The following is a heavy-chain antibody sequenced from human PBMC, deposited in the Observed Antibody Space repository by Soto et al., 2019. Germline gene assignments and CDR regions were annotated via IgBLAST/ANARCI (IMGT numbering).Heavy chain of an antibody. D-gene: IGHD6-19*01. V-gene: IGHV4-39*07. CDR1: GASISSSSYY. J-gene: IGHJ6*02. CDR2: IYYSGST. CDR3: ASGGSGWYYYYYGMDV. Sequence: SETLSLTCTFSGASISSSSYYWGWIRQPPGKGLEWIGSIYYSGSTYYNPSLKSRVTISVDTPKNQFSLKLSSVTAADTAVYYCASGGSGWYYYYYGMDVWGQGTTVTVSS.